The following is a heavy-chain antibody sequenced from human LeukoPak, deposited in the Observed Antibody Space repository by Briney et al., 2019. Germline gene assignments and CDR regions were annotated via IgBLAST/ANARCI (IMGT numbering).Heavy chain of an antibody. J-gene: IGHJ3*02. CDR1: GGSISSSNW. D-gene: IGHD3-10*01. V-gene: IGHV4-4*02. CDR2: FFLSGST. Sequence: AGTLSLTCAVSGGSISSSNWWSGGRPPPGKGVEGIGEFFLSGSTNYTPSLTSPVTISVDNSKNQFSLKLSSVTAADAAVYYCARGLLWFGESYDAFDIWGQGTMVTVSS. CDR3: ARGLLWFGESYDAFDI.